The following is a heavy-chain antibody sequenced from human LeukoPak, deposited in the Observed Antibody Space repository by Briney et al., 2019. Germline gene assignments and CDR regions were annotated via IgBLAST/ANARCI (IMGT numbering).Heavy chain of an antibody. CDR2: ISSNGGST. V-gene: IGHV3-64*01. CDR1: GFTFSSYA. Sequence: PGGSLRLSCAASGFTFSSYAMHWVRQAPGKGLEYVSAISSNGGSTYYANSVKGRFTISRDNSKNTLYLRMGSLRAEDMAVYYCASPGAYYWGQGTLVTVSS. J-gene: IGHJ4*02. CDR3: ASPGAYY.